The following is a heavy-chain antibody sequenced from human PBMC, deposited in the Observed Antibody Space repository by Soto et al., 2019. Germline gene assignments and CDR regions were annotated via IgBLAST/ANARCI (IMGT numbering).Heavy chain of an antibody. D-gene: IGHD4-17*01. V-gene: IGHV4-59*02. Sequence: QVQLQESGPGLVKPSETLSLSCTVSGDSVRNDYNSWIRQPPGKGLEWIGYISYSGSLNYNPSLKSRVTISVDTSKNQFSLKLSSVTAADTAVYYCARVRDGHYFDYWGQGTLVTVSS. J-gene: IGHJ4*02. CDR2: ISYSGSL. CDR1: GDSVRNDY. CDR3: ARVRDGHYFDY.